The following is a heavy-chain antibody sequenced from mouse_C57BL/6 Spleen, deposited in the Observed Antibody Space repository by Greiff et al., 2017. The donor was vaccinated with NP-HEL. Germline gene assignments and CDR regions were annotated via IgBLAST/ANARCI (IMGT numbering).Heavy chain of an antibody. J-gene: IGHJ1*03. D-gene: IGHD1-1*01. CDR3: ARRIYGSSYGWYFDV. CDR2: IYPGSGST. V-gene: IGHV1-55*01. Sequence: QVQLQQPGAELVKPGASVKMSCKASGYTFTSYWITWVKQRPGQGLEWIGDIYPGSGSTNYNEKFKGKATFTADTSSNTAYMQLSSLTTEDSAIYYCARRIYGSSYGWYFDVWGTGTTVTVSS. CDR1: GYTFTSYW.